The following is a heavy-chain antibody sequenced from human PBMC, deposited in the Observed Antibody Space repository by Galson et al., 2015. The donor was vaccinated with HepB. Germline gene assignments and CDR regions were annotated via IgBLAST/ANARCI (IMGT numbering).Heavy chain of an antibody. V-gene: IGHV1-69*13. J-gene: IGHJ6*02. D-gene: IGHD3-10*01. CDR1: GGTFSSYA. Sequence: SVKVSCKASGGTFSSYATSWVRQAPGQGLEWMGGIIPIFGTANYAQKFQGRVTITADESTSTAYMELSSLRSEDTAVYYCARVVGFGVLLRPWRYYYYGMDVWGQGTTVTVSS. CDR2: IIPIFGTA. CDR3: ARVVGFGVLLRPWRYYYYGMDV.